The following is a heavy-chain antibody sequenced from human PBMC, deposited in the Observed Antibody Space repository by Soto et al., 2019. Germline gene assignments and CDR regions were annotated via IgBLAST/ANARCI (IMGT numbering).Heavy chain of an antibody. Sequence: SETLSLTCTVSGGSISSSSYYWGWIRQPPGKGLEWIGNVYYSGTTYYNPSLKSRVTMPVDTSKSQFSLKLSSVTAADTAVYYCASSRRIGDYFDYWGQGTLVTVSS. D-gene: IGHD2-15*01. CDR2: VYYSGTT. CDR3: ASSRRIGDYFDY. J-gene: IGHJ4*02. CDR1: GGSISSSSYY. V-gene: IGHV4-39*01.